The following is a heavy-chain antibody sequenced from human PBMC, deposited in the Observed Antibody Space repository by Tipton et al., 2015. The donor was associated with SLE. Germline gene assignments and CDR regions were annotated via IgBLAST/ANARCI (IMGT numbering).Heavy chain of an antibody. V-gene: IGHV3-23*01. CDR2: MSGSGGST. D-gene: IGHD5-18*01. CDR1: GFTFSSYA. Sequence: SLRLSCAASGFTFSSYAMSWVRQAPGKGLEWVSAMSGSGGSTYYADSVKGRFTISRDNSKETLYLQMHSLRVADTAVYYCARDLREYTSGTLDYRGQGNLVTVSS. CDR3: ARDLREYTSGTLDY. J-gene: IGHJ4*02.